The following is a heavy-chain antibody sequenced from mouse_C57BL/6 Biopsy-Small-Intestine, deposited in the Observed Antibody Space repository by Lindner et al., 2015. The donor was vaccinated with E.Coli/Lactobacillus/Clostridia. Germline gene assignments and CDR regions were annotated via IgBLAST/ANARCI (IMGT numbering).Heavy chain of an antibody. CDR1: GYPFSDYY. J-gene: IGHJ3*01. D-gene: IGHD1-1*01. V-gene: IGHV1S29*02. Sequence: SVKVSCKASGYPFSDYYIHWVRQAPGQRPECMGWINPNSGGAIYEQKFKSRVTMTRDTSTNTVYMELTRLTLDDTAVYYCARDSARGSYRADYFDFWGQGTEVTVSS. CDR2: INPNSGGA. CDR3: ARDSARGSYRADYFDF.